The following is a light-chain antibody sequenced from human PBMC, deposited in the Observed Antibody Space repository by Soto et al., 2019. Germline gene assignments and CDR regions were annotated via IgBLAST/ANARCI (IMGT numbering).Light chain of an antibody. CDR2: ASS. Sequence: EIVLTQSPATLSVSPGERATLSCRASQSVGSNFAWYQQKPGQAPRLLIFASSTRTTGVPARFSGSGSGTEFTLTISSLQSEDVAVYYCQQYYYWPLTFGGGAKVEIE. J-gene: IGKJ4*01. V-gene: IGKV3-15*01. CDR1: QSVGSN. CDR3: QQYYYWPLT.